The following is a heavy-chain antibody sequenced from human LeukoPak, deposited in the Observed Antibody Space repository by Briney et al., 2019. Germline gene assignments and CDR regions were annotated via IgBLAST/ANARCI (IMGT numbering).Heavy chain of an antibody. D-gene: IGHD6-19*01. V-gene: IGHV3-30*04. Sequence: GRYLRLYCAASGLNFNYYAMHWVRQAPGKGLEWVAVISYDGNDKYYADSVQGRFSISRDNSNNTLYLEMTSLRSEDTALYYCASGRIEVAGTGDYWGQGTLVIVSS. J-gene: IGHJ4*02. CDR3: ASGRIEVAGTGDY. CDR1: GLNFNYYA. CDR2: ISYDGNDK.